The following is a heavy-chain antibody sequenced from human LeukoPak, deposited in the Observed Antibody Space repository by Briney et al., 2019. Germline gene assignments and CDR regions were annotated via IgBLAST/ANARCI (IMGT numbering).Heavy chain of an antibody. CDR2: IYYSGST. CDR1: GGSISSYY. Sequence: SETLSLTCTVSGGSISSYYWSWIRQPPGKGLEWIGYIYYSGSTNYNPSLKSRVTISVDTSKNQFSLKLGSVTAADTAVYYCARPPDPWGQGTLVTVSS. CDR3: ARPPDP. V-gene: IGHV4-59*08. J-gene: IGHJ5*02.